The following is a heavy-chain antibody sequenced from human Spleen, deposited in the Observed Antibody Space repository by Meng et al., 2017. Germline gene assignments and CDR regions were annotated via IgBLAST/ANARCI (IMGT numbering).Heavy chain of an antibody. J-gene: IGHJ4*02. CDR3: AKYSYGLGDYLDY. Sequence: GGSLRLSCEASGFTFNNYAMSWVRHAPGKGLEWVSALSGGGFTTYYADSVKGRFTISRHNYKNTLYLQMNNLRAEDTALYYCAKYSYGLGDYLDYWGQGALVTVSS. V-gene: IGHV3-23*01. CDR2: LSGGGFTT. CDR1: GFTFNNYA. D-gene: IGHD3-10*01.